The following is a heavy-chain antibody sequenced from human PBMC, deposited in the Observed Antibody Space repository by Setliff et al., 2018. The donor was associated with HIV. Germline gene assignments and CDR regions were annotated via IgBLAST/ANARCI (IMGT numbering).Heavy chain of an antibody. J-gene: IGHJ3*02. V-gene: IGHV4-4*07. Sequence: SETLSLTCTVSGDSISSYYWSWIRQPAGKGLEWIGRIYTSGSTNYNPSLKSRVTMSVDTSKNQFSLKLSSVTAADTAGFYCARDRTGGTFDIWGQGTMVTVSS. CDR1: GDSISSYY. CDR2: IYTSGST. CDR3: ARDRTGGTFDI. D-gene: IGHD3-16*01.